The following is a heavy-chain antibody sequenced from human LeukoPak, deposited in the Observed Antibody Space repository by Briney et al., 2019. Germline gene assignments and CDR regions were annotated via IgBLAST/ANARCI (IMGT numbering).Heavy chain of an antibody. Sequence: ASVKVSCKASGYTLTIHYMYWVRQAPGQGLEWMGIINPGGGSTSYAQKFQGRVTMTRDTSTSTVYMELSSLRSEDTAVYYCARGSGSHPGYWGQGTLVTVSS. CDR2: INPGGGST. CDR1: GYTLTIHY. CDR3: ARGSGSHPGY. D-gene: IGHD1-26*01. J-gene: IGHJ4*02. V-gene: IGHV1-46*01.